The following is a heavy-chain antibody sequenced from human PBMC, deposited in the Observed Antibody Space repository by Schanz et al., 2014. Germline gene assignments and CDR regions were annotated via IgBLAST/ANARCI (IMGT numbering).Heavy chain of an antibody. J-gene: IGHJ4*02. CDR3: ARDRRFFDRDDLYYFDY. CDR1: GYTFTSYG. D-gene: IGHD3-3*01. V-gene: IGHV1-18*01. Sequence: QVQLVQSGAEVKKPGASVKVSCKASGYTFTSYGISWVRQAPGQGLEWMGWISAYNGNTKYPQKLQGRVTMTTDTSTSTAYMELRSLRSDDTAVYYCARDRRFFDRDDLYYFDYWGQGTQVTVSS. CDR2: ISAYNGNT.